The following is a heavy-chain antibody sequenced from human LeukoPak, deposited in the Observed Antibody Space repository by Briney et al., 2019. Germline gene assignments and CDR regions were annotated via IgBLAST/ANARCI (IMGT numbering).Heavy chain of an antibody. J-gene: IGHJ1*01. V-gene: IGHV1-18*04. CDR2: ISAYNGNT. CDR1: GYTFTSYG. Sequence: ASVKVSCKASGYTFTSYGISWVRQAPGQGLEWMGWISAYNGNTNYAQKLQGRVTMTTDTSTSTAYMELRSLRSDDTAVYYCARSPTSLGAEYFQHWGQGTLVTVSS. CDR3: ARSPTSLGAEYFQH. D-gene: IGHD7-27*01.